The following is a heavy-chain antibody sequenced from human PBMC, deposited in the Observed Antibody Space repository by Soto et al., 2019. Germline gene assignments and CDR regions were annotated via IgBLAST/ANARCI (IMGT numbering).Heavy chain of an antibody. Sequence: GGSLRLSCAASGFTFSSYGMHWVRQAPGKGLEWVAVIWYDGSNKYYADSVKGRFTISRDNSKNTLYLQMNSLRAEDTAVYYCARDAGTTVTTTAEYFQHWGQGTLVTVSS. CDR2: IWYDGSNK. CDR3: ARDAGTTVTTTAEYFQH. D-gene: IGHD4-17*01. J-gene: IGHJ1*01. V-gene: IGHV3-33*01. CDR1: GFTFSSYG.